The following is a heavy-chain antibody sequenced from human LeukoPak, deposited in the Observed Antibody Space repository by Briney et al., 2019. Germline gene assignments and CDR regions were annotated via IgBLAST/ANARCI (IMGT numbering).Heavy chain of an antibody. CDR3: ASGSYYDYCYYGMDV. Sequence: ASVKVSCKASGYTFSGFYINWVRQAPGQGLEWMGWINAKNGNTHYAQDFLGRVTMTRDTSISAAYMELSRLTSDDTAVYYCASGSYYDYCYYGMDVWGQGTTVTVSS. V-gene: IGHV1-2*02. CDR1: GYTFSGFY. D-gene: IGHD3-10*01. CDR2: INAKNGNT. J-gene: IGHJ6*02.